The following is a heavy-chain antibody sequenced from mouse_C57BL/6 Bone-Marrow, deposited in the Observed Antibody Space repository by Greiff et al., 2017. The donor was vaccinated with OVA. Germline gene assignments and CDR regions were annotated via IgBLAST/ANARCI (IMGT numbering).Heavy chain of an antibody. D-gene: IGHD3-2*02. CDR3: ASTAQVPDY. V-gene: IGHV1-55*01. CDR2: IYPGSGST. J-gene: IGHJ2*01. Sequence: VQLQQPGAELVKPGASVKMSCKASGYTFTNYWITWVKQRPGQGLEWIGDIYPGSGSTNYTEKVKSKATLTVDTSSSTAYMQLSRLTSEDSAVYYWASTAQVPDYWGQGTTLTVSS. CDR1: GYTFTNYW.